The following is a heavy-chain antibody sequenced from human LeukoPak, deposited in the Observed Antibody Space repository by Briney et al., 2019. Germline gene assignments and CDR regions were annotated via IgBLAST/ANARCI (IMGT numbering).Heavy chain of an antibody. D-gene: IGHD5-24*01. Sequence: GGSLRLSCTASGFTFTTYWMSWVRQAPGKGLEWVANIKHDGSEKYYVDSVRGRFTISRDNAENSLYLQMNSLSAEDTAVYSCARHRDTYFDYWGQGTLVTVSS. CDR3: ARHRDTYFDY. V-gene: IGHV3-7*01. J-gene: IGHJ4*02. CDR1: GFTFTTYW. CDR2: IKHDGSEK.